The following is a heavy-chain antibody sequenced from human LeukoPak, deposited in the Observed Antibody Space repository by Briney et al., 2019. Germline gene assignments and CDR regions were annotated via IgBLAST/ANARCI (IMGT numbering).Heavy chain of an antibody. J-gene: IGHJ4*02. CDR2: ISAYNGNT. D-gene: IGHD3-3*01. V-gene: IGHV1-18*01. CDR3: ARDSLLSITIFGVVISYFDY. Sequence: GASVKVSCKASGYTFTSYGISWVRQAPGQGLEWMGWISAYNGNTNYAQKLQDRVTMTTDTSTSTAYMELRSLRSDDTAVYYCARDSLLSITIFGVVISYFDYWGQGTLVTVSS. CDR1: GYTFTSYG.